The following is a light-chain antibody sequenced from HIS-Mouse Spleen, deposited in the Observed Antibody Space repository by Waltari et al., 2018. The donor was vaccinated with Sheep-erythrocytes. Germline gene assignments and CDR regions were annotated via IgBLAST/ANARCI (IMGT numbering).Light chain of an antibody. V-gene: IGLV2-23*01. CDR3: CSYAGSSTWV. CDR2: EGS. Sequence: QSALTQPASVSGSPGQSIPIPCTGTSSDVGSYKLVSWYQQHPGKAPKLMSYEGSKRPSWVSNRVSGSKSGNTASRTSSGLQAEDEADYYCCSYAGSSTWVFGGGTKLTVL. J-gene: IGLJ3*02. CDR1: SSDVGSYKL.